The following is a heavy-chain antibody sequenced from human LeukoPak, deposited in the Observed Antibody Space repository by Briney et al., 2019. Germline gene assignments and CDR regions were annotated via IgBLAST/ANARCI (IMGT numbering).Heavy chain of an antibody. J-gene: IGHJ5*02. CDR1: GGSLSGYY. D-gene: IGHD2-2*01. CDR2: INHSGST. V-gene: IGHV4-34*01. Sequence: SETLSLTCAVSGGSLSGYYWTWIRQPPGKGLEWIGEINHSGSTNYNPSLKSRVTISVDTSRKQFFLRLSSVTAADTAVYYCARDLRYCSSTSCSNWFDPWGQGTLVTVSS. CDR3: ARDLRYCSSTSCSNWFDP.